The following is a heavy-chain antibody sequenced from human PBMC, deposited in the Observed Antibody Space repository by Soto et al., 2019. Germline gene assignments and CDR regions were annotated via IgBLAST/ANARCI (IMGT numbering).Heavy chain of an antibody. CDR3: ARIGRVAGGGDY. J-gene: IGHJ4*02. V-gene: IGHV3-7*01. D-gene: IGHD6-13*01. CDR2: IKPDGSEK. Sequence: EVQLVESGGGLVQPGGSLRLSCAASGFTFSSYWMSWVRQAPGKGLEWVANIKPDGSEKYYVDSVKGRFTISRDNAKNSLGLQMNSLRGEDPAVYYCARIGRVAGGGDYWGQGTLVTVSS. CDR1: GFTFSSYW.